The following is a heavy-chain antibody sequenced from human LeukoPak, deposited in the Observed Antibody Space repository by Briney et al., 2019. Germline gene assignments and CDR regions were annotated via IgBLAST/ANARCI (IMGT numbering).Heavy chain of an antibody. V-gene: IGHV3-23*01. D-gene: IGHD1-26*01. J-gene: IGHJ4*02. CDR1: GFTFSSYA. Sequence: PGGTLRLSCAASGFTFSSYAMSWVRQAPGKGLEWVSAISGSGGSTYYADSVKGRFTISRDNSKNTLYLQMNSLRAEDTAVYYCAKDLPYSGSYSSGYWGQGTLVTVSS. CDR2: ISGSGGST. CDR3: AKDLPYSGSYSSGY.